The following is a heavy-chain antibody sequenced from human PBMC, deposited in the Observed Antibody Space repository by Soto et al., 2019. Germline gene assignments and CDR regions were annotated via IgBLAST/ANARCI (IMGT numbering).Heavy chain of an antibody. V-gene: IGHV4-34*01. CDR3: ARGTAVAGTVY. CDR1: GGSFSGYY. J-gene: IGHJ4*02. CDR2: INHSGST. Sequence: PSETLSLTCAVYGGSFSGYYWSWIRQPPGKGLEWIGEINHSGSTNYNPSLKSRVTISVDTSKNQFSLKLSSVTAADTAVYYCARGTAVAGTVYWGQGTLVTVSS. D-gene: IGHD6-19*01.